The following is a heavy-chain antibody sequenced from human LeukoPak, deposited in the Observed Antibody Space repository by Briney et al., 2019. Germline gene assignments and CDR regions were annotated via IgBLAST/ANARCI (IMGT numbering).Heavy chain of an antibody. Sequence: ASVKVSCKASGYTFISYGISWVRQAPGQGLEWMGWISPYNGNTNDAQKLQGRVTMTADTSTSTAYMELRSLRSDDTAVYYCATLRGRGAFDIWGQGTMVTVSS. V-gene: IGHV1-18*01. J-gene: IGHJ3*02. CDR2: ISPYNGNT. CDR1: GYTFISYG. CDR3: ATLRGRGAFDI. D-gene: IGHD3-16*01.